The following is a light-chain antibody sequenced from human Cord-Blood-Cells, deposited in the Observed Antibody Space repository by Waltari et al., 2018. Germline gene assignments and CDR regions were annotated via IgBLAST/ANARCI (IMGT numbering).Light chain of an antibody. CDR1: QSVSSSY. V-gene: IGKV3-20*01. J-gene: IGKJ2*01. CDR2: GAS. Sequence: EIVLTQSPGTLSLSPGERATLSCRASQSVSSSYLAWYQQKPGQAPRLLIYGASSRATGSPGRFSGSGSGRDFTLTSSRLEPDDFAVYYCQQYGSSPYTFGQGTKLEIK. CDR3: QQYGSSPYT.